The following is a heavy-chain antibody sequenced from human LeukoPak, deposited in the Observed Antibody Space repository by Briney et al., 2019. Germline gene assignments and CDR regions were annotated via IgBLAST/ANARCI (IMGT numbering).Heavy chain of an antibody. J-gene: IGHJ4*02. D-gene: IGHD3-9*01. V-gene: IGHV3-7*01. CDR3: ARAAFDWLFNFDY. CDR2: IKQDGTEK. Sequence: PGGSLRLSCAASGFTFSNYWMTWVRQAPGKGLEWVANIKQDGTEKYYVESVKGRCTISRDNAKSSLYLQMYSLRAEDAAVYYCARAAFDWLFNFDYWGQGALVTVSS. CDR1: GFTFSNYW.